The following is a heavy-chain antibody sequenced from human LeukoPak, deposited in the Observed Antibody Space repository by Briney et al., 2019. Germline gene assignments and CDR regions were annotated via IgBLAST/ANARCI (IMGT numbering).Heavy chain of an antibody. CDR3: ARDLTTSIVVEPAAIPYYFDY. Sequence: ASVKVSCKASGYTFTSYYMHWVRQAPGQGLEWMGIINPSGGSTSYAQKFQGRVTMTRDTSTSTVYMELSSLRSEDTAVYYCARDLTTSIVVEPAAIPYYFDYWGQGTLVTVSS. CDR2: INPSGGST. D-gene: IGHD2-2*01. J-gene: IGHJ4*02. CDR1: GYTFTSYY. V-gene: IGHV1-46*01.